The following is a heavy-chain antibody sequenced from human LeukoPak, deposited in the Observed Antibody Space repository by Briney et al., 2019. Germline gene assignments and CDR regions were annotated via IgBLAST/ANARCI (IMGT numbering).Heavy chain of an antibody. Sequence: SETLSLTCTVSGGSISSYYWSWIRQPPGKGLEWIGYIYYSGSTNYNPSLKSRVTISVDTSKNQFSLKLSSVTAADTAVYYCARRIAAAGSFDYWGQGTLVTVSS. V-gene: IGHV4-59*01. D-gene: IGHD6-13*01. J-gene: IGHJ4*02. CDR2: IYYSGST. CDR3: ARRIAAAGSFDY. CDR1: GGSISSYY.